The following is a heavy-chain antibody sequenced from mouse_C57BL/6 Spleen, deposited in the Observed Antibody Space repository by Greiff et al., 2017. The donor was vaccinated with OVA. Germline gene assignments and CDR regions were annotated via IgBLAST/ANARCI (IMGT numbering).Heavy chain of an antibody. CDR2: IYWDDDK. Sequence: QVTLKECGPGILQSSQTLSLTCSFSGFSLSTSGMGVSWIRQPSGKGLEWLAHIYWDDDKRYNPSLKSRLTISKDTSRNQVFLKITSVDTADTATYYCARRWDYPYYAMDYWGQGTSVTVSS. D-gene: IGHD2-4*01. J-gene: IGHJ4*01. V-gene: IGHV8-12*01. CDR1: GFSLSTSGMG. CDR3: ARRWDYPYYAMDY.